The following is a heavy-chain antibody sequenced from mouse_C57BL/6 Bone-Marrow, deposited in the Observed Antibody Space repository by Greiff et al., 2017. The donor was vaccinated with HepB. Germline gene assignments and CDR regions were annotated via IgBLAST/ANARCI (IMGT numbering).Heavy chain of an antibody. CDR2: ILPSIGRT. D-gene: IGHD1-1*01. V-gene: IGHV15-2*01. Sequence: QVQLQQSGSELRSPGSSVKLSCKDFDSEVFPIAYMSWVRQKPGHGFEWIGGILPSIGRTIYGEKFEDKATLDADTLSNTAYLELNSLTSEDSAIYYCARGDLYYGSSPWFAYWGQGTLVTVSA. J-gene: IGHJ3*01. CDR1: DSEVFPIAY. CDR3: ARGDLYYGSSPWFAY.